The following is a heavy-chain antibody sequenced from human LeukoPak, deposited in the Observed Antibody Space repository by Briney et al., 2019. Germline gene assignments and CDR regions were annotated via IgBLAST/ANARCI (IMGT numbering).Heavy chain of an antibody. J-gene: IGHJ4*02. D-gene: IGHD3-22*01. CDR2: ISGSGGST. V-gene: IGHV3-23*01. CDR3: AKGLRSTYDNFDY. CDR1: GFTFSSYA. Sequence: GGSLRLSCAASGFTFSSYAMGWVRQAPGKGLEWVSAISGSGGSTYYADSVKGRFTISRDNSKNTLYLQMNSLRAEDTAVYYCAKGLRSTYDNFDYWGQGTLVTVSP.